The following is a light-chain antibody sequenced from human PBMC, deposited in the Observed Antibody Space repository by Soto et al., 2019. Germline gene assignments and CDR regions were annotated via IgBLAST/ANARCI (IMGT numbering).Light chain of an antibody. Sequence: SALTQPASVSGSAGQSVAIACTGTSSDVGAYNYISWYQQHPGKAPKLLLSEVSNRPSGVSDRFSGSKSGNTASLTISGLQAEDEADYYCSSLTTSFTYVFGTGTKVTVL. J-gene: IGLJ1*01. CDR3: SSLTTSFTYV. CDR1: SSDVGAYNY. CDR2: EVS. V-gene: IGLV2-14*01.